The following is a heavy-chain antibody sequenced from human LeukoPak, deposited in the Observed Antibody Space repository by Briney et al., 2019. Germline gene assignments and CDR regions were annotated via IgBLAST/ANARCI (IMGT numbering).Heavy chain of an antibody. Sequence: GGSLRLSCAASGFTFSSYAMSWVPQAPGRGREWVTSLSPSGASIYYADSVKGRFTISRDNSKNTLYLQMNNLRAEDTALYYCAAGPYGGNTPFDYWGPGTLVTVSS. J-gene: IGHJ4*02. V-gene: IGHV3-23*01. D-gene: IGHD4-23*01. CDR3: AAGPYGGNTPFDY. CDR2: LSPSGASI. CDR1: GFTFSSYA.